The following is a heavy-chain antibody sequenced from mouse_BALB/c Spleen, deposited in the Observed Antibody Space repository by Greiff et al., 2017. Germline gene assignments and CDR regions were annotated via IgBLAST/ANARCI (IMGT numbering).Heavy chain of an antibody. Sequence: VQLQQSGPELVRPGVSVKISCKGSGYTFTDYAMHWVKQSHAKSLEWIGVISTYYGNTNYNQKFKGKATMTVDKSSSTAYMELARLTSEDSAIYYCARGGYYEFFDYWGQGTTLTVSS. V-gene: IGHV1-67*01. J-gene: IGHJ2*01. D-gene: IGHD2-3*01. CDR2: ISTYYGNT. CDR3: ARGGYYEFFDY. CDR1: GYTFTDYA.